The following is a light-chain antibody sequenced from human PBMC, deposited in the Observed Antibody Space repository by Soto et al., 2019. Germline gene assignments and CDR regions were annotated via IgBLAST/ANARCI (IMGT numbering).Light chain of an antibody. J-gene: IGKJ1*01. V-gene: IGKV3-20*01. Sequence: EIVLTQSACTLSLSPGERATLSWRASQSVSYNYLAWYQQKPGQAPRLLIYGASSTATGIPDRFSGSGSGTDVTLTISRLETEDFAVYYCQHYGSSPQTFGQGTKVDIK. CDR3: QHYGSSPQT. CDR1: QSVSYNY. CDR2: GAS.